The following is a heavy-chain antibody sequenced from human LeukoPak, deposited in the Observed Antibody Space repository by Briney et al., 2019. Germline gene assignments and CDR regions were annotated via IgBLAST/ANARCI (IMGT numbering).Heavy chain of an antibody. CDR2: MWYDGSNE. D-gene: IGHD3-9*01. Sequence: PGGSPRLSCAASGFTFSGHEMKWVRQAPGKGLEWVAVMWYDGSNEYYADSVKGRFSISRDNSKNTLYLQMNSLRVEDTAVYYCARERRYFDWIPDGMDVWGQGTTVTVSS. CDR1: GFTFSGHE. V-gene: IGHV3-33*08. CDR3: ARERRYFDWIPDGMDV. J-gene: IGHJ6*02.